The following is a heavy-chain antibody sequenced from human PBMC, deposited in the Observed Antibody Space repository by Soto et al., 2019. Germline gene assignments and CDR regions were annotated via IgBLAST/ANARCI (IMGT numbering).Heavy chain of an antibody. CDR3: ARDLGTTTGSVDY. CDR2: INGDGTIT. J-gene: IGHJ4*02. V-gene: IGHV3-74*01. Sequence: GGSLRLSCAASGFTFSSYWIHRVRQAPGKGLVWVSRINGDGTITTYADSVKGRFTISRDNAKNTLYLQMNSLRAEDTAVYYCARDLGTTTGSVDYWGQGTLVTVSS. CDR1: GFTFSSYW. D-gene: IGHD3-10*01.